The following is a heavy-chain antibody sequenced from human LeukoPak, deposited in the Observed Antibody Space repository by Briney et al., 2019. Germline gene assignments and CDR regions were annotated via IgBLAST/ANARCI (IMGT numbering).Heavy chain of an antibody. V-gene: IGHV4-59*01. CDR2: IYYTGKT. D-gene: IGHD3-10*01. CDR3: ARSQNYYGSGDY. Sequence: SETLSLTCTVSGDSISSSYWSWIRQPPGKALEWIGYIYYTGKTYYNPSLEGRVTILVDTSRNHFSVKLSSVTAADTAVYYCARSQNYYGSGDYWSQGTLVTVSS. J-gene: IGHJ4*02. CDR1: GDSISSSY.